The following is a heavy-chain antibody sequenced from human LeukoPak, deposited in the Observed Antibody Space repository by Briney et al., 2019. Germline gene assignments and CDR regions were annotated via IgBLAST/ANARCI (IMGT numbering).Heavy chain of an antibody. J-gene: IGHJ4*02. Sequence: SVKVTCKASGDTFSSYAISWVRQAPGQGLEWMGGIIPILGTANYAQKFQGRVTITADESTSTAYMELSSLRSEDTAVYYCARGRMAGTYVFDYWGQGTLVTVSS. CDR3: ARGRMAGTYVFDY. V-gene: IGHV1-69*13. CDR1: GDTFSSYA. D-gene: IGHD6-19*01. CDR2: IIPILGTA.